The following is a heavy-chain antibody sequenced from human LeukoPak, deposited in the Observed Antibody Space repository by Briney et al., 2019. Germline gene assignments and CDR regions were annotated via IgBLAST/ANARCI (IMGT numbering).Heavy chain of an antibody. Sequence: GGSLRLSCAASGFTLSNTYMSWVRQAPGTGLEWISVIYSDGTTKYAGYVKGRVTISRYNSKNALYLQINSLRAEDTAVYFCARSLTYYTGWYSFVYWGQGTLVIVSS. CDR3: ARSLTYYTGWYSFVY. D-gene: IGHD6-19*01. CDR1: GFTLSNTY. CDR2: IYSDGTT. V-gene: IGHV3-66*01. J-gene: IGHJ4*02.